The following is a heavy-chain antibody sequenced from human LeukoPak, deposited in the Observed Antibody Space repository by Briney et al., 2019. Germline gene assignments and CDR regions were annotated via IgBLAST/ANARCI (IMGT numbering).Heavy chain of an antibody. CDR2: ISSSSSAI. D-gene: IGHD6-19*01. CDR3: ARQESSVWYNY. Sequence: GGSLRLSCAASGFSFSSYNMNWVRQAPGKGLEWISYISSSSSAIYYADSVTGRFTISRDNAKNSLYLQMNSLTDEDTAVYYCARQESSVWYNYWGQGTLVTVSS. V-gene: IGHV3-48*02. CDR1: GFSFSSYN. J-gene: IGHJ4*02.